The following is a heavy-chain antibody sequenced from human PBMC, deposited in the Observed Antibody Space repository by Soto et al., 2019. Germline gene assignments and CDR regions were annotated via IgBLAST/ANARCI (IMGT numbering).Heavy chain of an antibody. V-gene: IGHV3-15*01. CDR2: IKSKIDGGTT. J-gene: IGHJ4*02. D-gene: IGHD2-15*01. CDR3: TTIPVAAANNPGH. Sequence: EVQLVESGGGLVKPGGSLRLSCAASGFTFSNAWMSWVRQAPGKGLEWVGRIKSKIDGGTTDYAAPVKGRFTISRDDSENTLYLQMNSLKTEDTAVYYCTTIPVAAANNPGHWGQGTLVTVSS. CDR1: GFTFSNAW.